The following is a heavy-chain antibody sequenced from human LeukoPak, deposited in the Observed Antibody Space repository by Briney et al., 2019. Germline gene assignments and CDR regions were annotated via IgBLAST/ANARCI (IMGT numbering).Heavy chain of an antibody. CDR1: GGSISSYY. CDR2: IYYSGST. D-gene: IGHD6-13*01. CDR3: ARTGYSSSWAWFDP. Sequence: PSETLSLTCTVSGGSISSYYWSWIRQPPGKGLESIGYIYYSGSTNYNPSLKSRVTISVDTSKNQFSLKLSSVTAADTAVYYCARTGYSSSWAWFDPWGQGTLVTVSS. V-gene: IGHV4-59*01. J-gene: IGHJ5*02.